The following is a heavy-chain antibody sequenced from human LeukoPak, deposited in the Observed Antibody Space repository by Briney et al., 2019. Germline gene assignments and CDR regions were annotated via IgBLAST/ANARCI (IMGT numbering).Heavy chain of an antibody. V-gene: IGHV4-61*02. J-gene: IGHJ3*02. CDR1: GGSISSGSYY. CDR2: IYTSGST. D-gene: IGHD3-16*02. Sequence: SETLSLTCTVSGGSISSGSYYWSWIRQPAGKGLEWIGRIYTSGSTNYNPSLKSRVTISVDTSKNQFSLKLSSVTAADTAVYYCARDWVYDYVWGSYRPGAFDIWGQGTMVTVSS. CDR3: ARDWVYDYVWGSYRPGAFDI.